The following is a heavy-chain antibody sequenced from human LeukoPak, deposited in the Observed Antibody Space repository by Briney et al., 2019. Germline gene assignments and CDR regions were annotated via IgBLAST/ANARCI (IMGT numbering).Heavy chain of an antibody. V-gene: IGHV4-34*01. Sequence: SETLSLTCAVYGGSFSVYYWSCIREPPGKGLEWIGEINHSGSTNYNPSLKSRVTISVDTSKNQFSLKLSSVTAADTAVYYCARGVVAYFDYWGQGTLVTVSS. CDR3: ARGVVAYFDY. D-gene: IGHD2-15*01. CDR1: GGSFSVYY. CDR2: INHSGST. J-gene: IGHJ4*02.